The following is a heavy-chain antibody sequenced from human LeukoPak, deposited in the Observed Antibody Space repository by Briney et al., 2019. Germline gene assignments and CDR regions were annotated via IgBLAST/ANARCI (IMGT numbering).Heavy chain of an antibody. D-gene: IGHD3-22*01. V-gene: IGHV1-8*01. CDR1: GYTFTSYD. CDR2: MNPNSGNT. Sequence: VASVKVSCKASGYTFTSYDINWVRQATGQGLEWMGWMNPNSGNTGYAQKFQGRVTMTRNTSISTAYMEPSSLRSEDTAVYYCARGYYDSSGYYYDYYYYMDVWGKGTTVTISS. CDR3: ARGYYDSSGYYYDYYYYMDV. J-gene: IGHJ6*03.